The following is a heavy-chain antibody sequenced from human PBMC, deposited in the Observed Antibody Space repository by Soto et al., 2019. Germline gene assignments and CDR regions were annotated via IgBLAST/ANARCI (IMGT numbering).Heavy chain of an antibody. CDR2: MNPNSGTG. CDR3: ARMATYGTLNWFDP. D-gene: IGHD2-21*01. V-gene: IGHV1-8*01. Sequence: ASVKVSCKASGYAFSNNDISWVRQATGQGLEWMGWMNPNSGTGGYAQKFQGRVTMTRDTSTSTAYMELSSLASDDTAIYYCARMATYGTLNWFDPWGQGTLVTVSS. CDR1: GYAFSNND. J-gene: IGHJ5*02.